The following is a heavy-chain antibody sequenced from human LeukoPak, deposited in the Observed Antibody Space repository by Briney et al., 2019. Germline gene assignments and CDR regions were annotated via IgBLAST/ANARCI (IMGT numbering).Heavy chain of an antibody. Sequence: GGSLRLSCAASGFTFSSYSMTWVRQAPGKGLEWVSSISSSSSYIYYADSVKGRFTISRDNAKNSLYLQMNSLRAEDTAVYYCASPIVVVPADYYYGMDVWGQGTTVTVSS. CDR1: GFTFSSYS. CDR3: ASPIVVVPADYYYGMDV. D-gene: IGHD2-2*01. CDR2: ISSSSSYI. V-gene: IGHV3-21*01. J-gene: IGHJ6*02.